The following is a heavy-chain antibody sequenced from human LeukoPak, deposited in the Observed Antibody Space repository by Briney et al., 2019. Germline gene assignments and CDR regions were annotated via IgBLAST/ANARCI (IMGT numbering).Heavy chain of an antibody. CDR2: IYPGDSDT. V-gene: IGHV5-51*01. D-gene: IGHD3-22*01. J-gene: IGHJ4*02. CDR1: GYSFTSYW. Sequence: GESLTISCKGSGYSFTSYWIGWVRQMPGKGLGWMGIIYPGDSDTRYSPSFQGQVTISADKSISTAYLHWSSLKASHTAMYYCARQAGYYYDSSGPLDYWGQGTLVTVSS. CDR3: ARQAGYYYDSSGPLDY.